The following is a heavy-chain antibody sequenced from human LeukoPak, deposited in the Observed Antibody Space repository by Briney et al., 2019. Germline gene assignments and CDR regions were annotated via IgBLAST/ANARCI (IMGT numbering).Heavy chain of an antibody. V-gene: IGHV3-23*01. CDR2: ISGSGGST. CDR1: GFTFNTCG. J-gene: IGHJ4*02. Sequence: GGSLRLSCAASGFTFNTCGMNWVRQAPGKGLEWVSAISGSGGSTYYADSVKGRFTISRDNSKNTLYLQMHSLRAEDTAVYYCAGRGSGSYFDYWGQGTLVTVSS. CDR3: AGRGSGSYFDY. D-gene: IGHD3-10*01.